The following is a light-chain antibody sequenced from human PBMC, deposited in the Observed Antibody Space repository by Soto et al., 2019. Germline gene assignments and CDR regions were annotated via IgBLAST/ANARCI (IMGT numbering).Light chain of an antibody. CDR2: AAS. CDR3: QNYNIFTPT. Sequence: DIQMTQSPASLSASVGDRVTITCRASQGIGNYLAWYQQKPGQAPNLLIFAASTWPSGVPSRFSGSGAVTDFTLTIRSLQTKDSAIYYCQNYNIFTPTFGQGTKVDIK. V-gene: IGKV1-27*01. CDR1: QGIGNY. J-gene: IGKJ1*01.